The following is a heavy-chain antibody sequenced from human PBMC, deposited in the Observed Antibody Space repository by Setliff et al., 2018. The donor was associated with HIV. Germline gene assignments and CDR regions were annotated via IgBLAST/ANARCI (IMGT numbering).Heavy chain of an antibody. CDR3: ARGSLLGYFDWLFPD. D-gene: IGHD3-9*01. V-gene: IGHV1-2*02. CDR1: GYTFTAYY. Sequence: ASVKVSCKTSGYTFTAYYIHWVRQAPGQGLEWMGWINPNSGGTNYAQKFQGRVTMTRDTSISTAYMELSRLRSDDTAVYYCARGSLLGYFDWLFPDWGQGTLVTVS. J-gene: IGHJ4*02. CDR2: INPNSGGT.